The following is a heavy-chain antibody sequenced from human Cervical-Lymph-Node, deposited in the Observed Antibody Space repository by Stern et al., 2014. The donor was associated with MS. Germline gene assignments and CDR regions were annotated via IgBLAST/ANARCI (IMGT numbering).Heavy chain of an antibody. CDR2: FDPEDGKT. V-gene: IGHV1-24*01. D-gene: IGHD1-26*01. CDR3: ATMVGATDDVFDY. J-gene: IGHJ4*02. CDR1: GYTLTELS. Sequence: VQLVESGAEVKKPGASVKVSCKVSGYTLTELSIHWVRQAPGKGLEWMGGFDPEDGKTIYAQKVQGRVSMTEDTSTDTTYMELSSLRSEDTAVYYCATMVGATDDVFDYWGQGTLVTVSS.